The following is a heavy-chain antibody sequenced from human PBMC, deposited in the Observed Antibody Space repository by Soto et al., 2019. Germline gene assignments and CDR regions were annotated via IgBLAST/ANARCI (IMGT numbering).Heavy chain of an antibody. CDR1: GYTFTSYG. Sequence: SVKVSCKASGYTFTSYGISWVRQAPGQGLEWMGGIIPIFGTANYAQKFQGRVTITADESTSTAYMELSSLRSEDTAVYYCARDLTISGDTYYYYYGMDVWGQGTTVTLSS. J-gene: IGHJ6*02. V-gene: IGHV1-69*13. D-gene: IGHD3-3*01. CDR2: IIPIFGTA. CDR3: ARDLTISGDTYYYYYGMDV.